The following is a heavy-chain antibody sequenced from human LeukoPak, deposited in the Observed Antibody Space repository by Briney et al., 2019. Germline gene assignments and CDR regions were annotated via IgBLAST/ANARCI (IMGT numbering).Heavy chain of an antibody. D-gene: IGHD3-16*01. CDR2: INHSGST. CDR3: ATPRDYVWGSYTY. Sequence: SETLSLTCAVYGGSFSGYYWSWIRQPPGKGLEWIGEINHSGSTNYNPSLKSRVTISVDTSKNQFSLKLSSVIAADTAVYYCATPRDYVWGSYTYWGQGTLVTVSS. CDR1: GGSFSGYY. J-gene: IGHJ4*02. V-gene: IGHV4-34*01.